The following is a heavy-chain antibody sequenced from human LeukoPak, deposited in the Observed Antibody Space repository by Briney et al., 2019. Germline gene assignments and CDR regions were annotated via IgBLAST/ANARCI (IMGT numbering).Heavy chain of an antibody. CDR2: ISYDGSNK. D-gene: IGHD3-16*01. CDR1: GFTFSSYA. V-gene: IGHV3-30-3*01. Sequence: GGTLRLSCAASGFTFSSYAMHWVRQAPGKGLEWVAVISYDGSNKYYADSVKGRFTISRDNSKNTLYLQMNRLRAEDTAVYYCAREGDLMGATMDSWGQGTLVIVSS. J-gene: IGHJ5*01. CDR3: AREGDLMGATMDS.